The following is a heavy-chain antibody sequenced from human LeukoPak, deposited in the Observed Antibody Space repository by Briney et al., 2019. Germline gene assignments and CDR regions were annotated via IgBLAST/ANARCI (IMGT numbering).Heavy chain of an antibody. CDR3: ALLLYPAYYYGMDV. Sequence: GGSLRLSCAASGFTFSSYSMNWVRQAPGKGLEWVSYISSSSSTIYYADSVKGRFTISRDNAKNSLYLQMNSLRAEDTAVYYCALLLYPAYYYGMDVWGQGTTVTVSS. D-gene: IGHD2-15*01. V-gene: IGHV3-48*01. J-gene: IGHJ6*02. CDR1: GFTFSSYS. CDR2: ISSSSSTI.